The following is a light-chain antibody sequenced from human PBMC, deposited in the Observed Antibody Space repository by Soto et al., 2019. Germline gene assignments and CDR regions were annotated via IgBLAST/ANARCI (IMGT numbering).Light chain of an antibody. Sequence: IVLTQSPGTLSLSPGGRATLSCRASQSVSSSYLAWYQQKPGQAPRLLIYGASSRATGIPDRFSGSGSGTEFTLTISSLQSEDFAVYYCQQYNKGPVTFGQGTKV. CDR1: QSVSSSY. CDR3: QQYNKGPVT. CDR2: GAS. J-gene: IGKJ1*01. V-gene: IGKV3-20*01.